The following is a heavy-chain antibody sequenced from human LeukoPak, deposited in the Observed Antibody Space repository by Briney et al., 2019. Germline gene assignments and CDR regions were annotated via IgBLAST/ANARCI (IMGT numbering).Heavy chain of an antibody. CDR3: ARELQRAYCSGGSCYLSRGWFDP. J-gene: IGHJ5*02. Sequence: PSETLSLTCAVYGGSFSGYYWSWIRQPPGKGLEWIGEINHSGSTNYNPSLKSRVTISVDTSKNQFSLKLSSVTAADTAVYYCARELQRAYCSGGSCYLSRGWFDPWGQGTLVTVSS. CDR2: INHSGST. CDR1: GGSFSGYY. V-gene: IGHV4-34*01. D-gene: IGHD2-15*01.